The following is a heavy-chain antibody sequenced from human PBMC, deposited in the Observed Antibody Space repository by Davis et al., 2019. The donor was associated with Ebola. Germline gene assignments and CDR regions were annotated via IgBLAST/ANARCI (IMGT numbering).Heavy chain of an antibody. Sequence: GGSLRLSCAASGFTFITYTMSWVRQAPGKGLEWVSIITSGSSTYYADSVKGRFTISRDNSKNTVYLEMNSLRAEDTAVYWAVATPMDRGVIHAGGFDFWGQGTLVTVSS. CDR2: ITSGSST. D-gene: IGHD3-10*01. J-gene: IGHJ4*02. CDR3: VATPMDRGVIHAGGFDF. V-gene: IGHV3-23*05. CDR1: GFTFITYT.